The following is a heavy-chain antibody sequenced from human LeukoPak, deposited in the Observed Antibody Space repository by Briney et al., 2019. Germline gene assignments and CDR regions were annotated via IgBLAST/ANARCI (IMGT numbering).Heavy chain of an antibody. CDR1: GYSISSGYY. V-gene: IGHV4-38-2*02. J-gene: IGHJ6*03. CDR2: IYHSGST. D-gene: IGHD3-16*01. CDR3: ARRGRITSYTDV. Sequence: PSETLSLTCTVSGYSISSGYYWGWIWQPPGKGLEWIGSIYHSGSTYYSPSLKSRVTISVDTSKNQFSLKLNSVTAADTAVYYCARRGRITSYTDVWGKGTTVTISS.